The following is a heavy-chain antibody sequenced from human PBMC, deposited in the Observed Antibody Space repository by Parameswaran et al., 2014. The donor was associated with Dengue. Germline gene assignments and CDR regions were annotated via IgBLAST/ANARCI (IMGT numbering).Heavy chain of an antibody. Sequence: WIRQPPGKGLEWIGEINHSGSTNYNPSLKSRVTISVDTSKNQFSLKLSSVTAADTAVYYCARGRVVYAPWDYWGQGTLVTVSS. J-gene: IGHJ4*02. CDR2: INHSGST. V-gene: IGHV4-34*01. CDR3: ARGRVVYAPWDY. D-gene: IGHD2-8*02.